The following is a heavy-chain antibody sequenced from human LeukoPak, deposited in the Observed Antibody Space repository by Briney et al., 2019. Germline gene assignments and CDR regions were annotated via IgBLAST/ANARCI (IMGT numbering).Heavy chain of an antibody. J-gene: IGHJ6*04. D-gene: IGHD3/OR15-3a*01. Sequence: SETLSLTCTDSGGSLCGSTEYSGSIRQPPGKGLEWTGNMYYSGSTYYNPSLKSRVTISLDTSKNQFSLKLSSVTAADTAVYYCARHVYDFSSSYPTSNSTGTWGEETTVTVSS. V-gene: IGHV4-39*01. CDR1: GGSLCGSTEY. CDR3: ARHVYDFSSSYPTSNSTGT. CDR2: MYYSGST.